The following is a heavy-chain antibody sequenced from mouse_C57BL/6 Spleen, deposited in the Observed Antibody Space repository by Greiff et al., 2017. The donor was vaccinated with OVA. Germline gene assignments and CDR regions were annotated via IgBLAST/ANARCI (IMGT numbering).Heavy chain of an antibody. J-gene: IGHJ2*01. CDR1: GYAFSSSW. CDR3: ARYSDFDY. CDR2: IYPGDGDT. Sequence: VQLKESGPELVKPGASVKISCKASGYAFSSSWMNWVKQRPGKGLEWIGRIYPGDGDTNYNGKFKGKATLTADKSSSTAYMQLRSLTSEDSAVYFCARYSDFDYWGQGTTLTVSS. D-gene: IGHD6-1*01. V-gene: IGHV1-82*01.